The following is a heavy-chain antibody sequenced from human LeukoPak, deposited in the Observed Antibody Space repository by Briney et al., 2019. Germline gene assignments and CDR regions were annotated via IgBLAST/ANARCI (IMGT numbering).Heavy chain of an antibody. D-gene: IGHD6-19*01. CDR1: GYTFVSYF. Sequence: ASVKVSCKASGYTFVSYFMHWVRQAPGQGLEWMGIINPNGGSTNHAQRFQGRVTMTRDTSTSTVYMELSSLRSEDTAVYYCARPLSSGYSFDYWGQGTLVTVSS. J-gene: IGHJ4*02. CDR3: ARPLSSGYSFDY. V-gene: IGHV1-46*01. CDR2: INPNGGST.